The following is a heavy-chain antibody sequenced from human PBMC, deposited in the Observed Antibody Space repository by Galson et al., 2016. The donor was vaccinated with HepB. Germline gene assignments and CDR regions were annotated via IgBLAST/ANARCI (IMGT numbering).Heavy chain of an antibody. CDR2: IDPSDSYT. CDR1: GYSFTTCW. Sequence: QSGAEVKEPGESLRISCKGSGYSFTTCWITWVRQMPGKGLEWMGKIDPSDSYTNYSPSFQGHVTISADKSISTAYLQWSSLKASDTAMYYCARGESGSSDYWGQGTLVTVSS. CDR3: ARGESGSSDY. J-gene: IGHJ4*02. V-gene: IGHV5-10-1*01. D-gene: IGHD6-6*01.